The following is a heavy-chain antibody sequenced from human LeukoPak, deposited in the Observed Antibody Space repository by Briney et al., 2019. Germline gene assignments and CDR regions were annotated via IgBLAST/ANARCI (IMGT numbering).Heavy chain of an antibody. CDR1: GFTVSTNS. D-gene: IGHD3-10*01. Sequence: AGGSLRLSCTVSGFTVSTNSWSWVRQAPGKGLEWVSFIYSGGNTHYSDSVKGRFTISRDNSKNTLYLQMNSLRAEDTAVYYCARGLFPGYYYGSGSYYKDYWGQGTLVTVSS. CDR3: ARGLFPGYYYGSGSYYKDY. CDR2: IYSGGNT. J-gene: IGHJ4*02. V-gene: IGHV3-53*05.